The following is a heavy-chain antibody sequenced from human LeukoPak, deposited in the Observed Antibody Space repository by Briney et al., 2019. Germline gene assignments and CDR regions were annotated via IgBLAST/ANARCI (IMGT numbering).Heavy chain of an antibody. Sequence: GASVKVSCKASGGTFSSYAISWVRQAPGQGLEWMGGIIPIFGTANYAQKFKGRVTITADKSTSTGYMELSSLRSEETAVYYCARGGFCSSASCYVYMDVWGKGTTVTVSS. CDR3: ARGGFCSSASCYVYMDV. CDR1: GGTFSSYA. J-gene: IGHJ6*04. D-gene: IGHD2-2*01. CDR2: IIPIFGTA. V-gene: IGHV1-69*06.